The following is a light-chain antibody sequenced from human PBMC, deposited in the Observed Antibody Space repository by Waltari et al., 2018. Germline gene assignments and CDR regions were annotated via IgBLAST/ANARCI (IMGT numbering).Light chain of an antibody. V-gene: IGLV3-21*04. CDR3: QVWDDVTDSGV. Sequence: YVLTQPPSVSVDPGKTARLTCGGDNIGSKSVNWYQQKPGQAPVLVIFYDSDRPSESPERFSGSNSGNTATLTISWVEAGDEADYHCQVWDDVTDSGVFGGGTKLTVL. J-gene: IGLJ3*02. CDR2: YDS. CDR1: NIGSKS.